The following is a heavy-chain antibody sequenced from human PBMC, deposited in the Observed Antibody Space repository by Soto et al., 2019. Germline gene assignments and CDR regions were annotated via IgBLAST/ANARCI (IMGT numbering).Heavy chain of an antibody. D-gene: IGHD5-18*01. V-gene: IGHV1-18*01. J-gene: IGHJ3*02. CDR2: SSAYNGNT. CDR3: ARGTPDTAMATCAFDI. CDR1: GYTFTSYG. Sequence: ASVKASCKASGYTFTSYGISWVRQARGQGLEWMGWSSAYNGNTNYAQKLQGRVTMTTDTSTSTAYMELRSLRSDDPAAYYCARGTPDTAMATCAFDIWCQGTVVTVSS.